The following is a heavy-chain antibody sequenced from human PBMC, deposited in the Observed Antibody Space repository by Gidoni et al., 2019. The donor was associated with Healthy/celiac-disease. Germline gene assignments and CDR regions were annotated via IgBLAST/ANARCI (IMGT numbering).Heavy chain of an antibody. D-gene: IGHD1-26*01. CDR2: ITHNGDNE. J-gene: IGHJ4*02. CDR1: GFPFSTYA. V-gene: IGHV3-30-3*01. CDR3: ARSASYLSFIDY. Sequence: QVQLVESGGGVVQPGRSLRLSCAASGFPFSTYAMNYVRQAPGKGLEWVAVITHNGDNEYYADSVMGRFTISRDNSKNSIYLQMNSLRAEDTAVYYCARSASYLSFIDYWGQGALVTVSS.